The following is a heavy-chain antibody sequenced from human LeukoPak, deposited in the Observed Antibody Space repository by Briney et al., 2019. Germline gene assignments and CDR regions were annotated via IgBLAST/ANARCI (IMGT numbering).Heavy chain of an antibody. V-gene: IGHV3-9*03. D-gene: IGHD3-16*01. CDR3: AKAEGDDSFDI. CDR1: GFTFDDYA. CDR2: ISWNSGNI. J-gene: IGHJ3*02. Sequence: GGSLRLSCAASGFTFDDYAMHWVRHTPGRGLEWVSGISWNSGNIDYADSVKGRFTISRDNAKSSLYLQMNSLRAEDMALYYCAKAEGDDSFDIWGQGTLVTISS.